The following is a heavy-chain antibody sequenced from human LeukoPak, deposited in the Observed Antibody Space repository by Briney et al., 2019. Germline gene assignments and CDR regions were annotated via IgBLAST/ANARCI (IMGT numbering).Heavy chain of an antibody. D-gene: IGHD6-19*01. Sequence: QPGGSLRLSCAASGFTFSSYWMSWVRQAPGKGLEWVANIKQDGSEKYYVDSVKGRFTISRDNAKNSLYLQMNSLRAEDTAVYYCARDADPHSSGWFYWGQGTLVTVSS. V-gene: IGHV3-7*01. CDR2: IKQDGSEK. J-gene: IGHJ4*02. CDR1: GFTFSSYW. CDR3: ARDADPHSSGWFY.